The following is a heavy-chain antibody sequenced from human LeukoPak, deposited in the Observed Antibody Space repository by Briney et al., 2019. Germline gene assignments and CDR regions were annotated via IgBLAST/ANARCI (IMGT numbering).Heavy chain of an antibody. CDR3: ARGDGI. J-gene: IGHJ3*02. D-gene: IGHD5-24*01. Sequence: SETLSLTCTVSGGSISSSSYYWSWIRQPPGKGLEWIGYIYYSGSTDYNPSLRSRVTMSVDTSKNQFSLKLNSVTAADTAVYYCARGDGIWGRGTMVTVSS. CDR2: IYYSGST. V-gene: IGHV4-61*01. CDR1: GGSISSSSYY.